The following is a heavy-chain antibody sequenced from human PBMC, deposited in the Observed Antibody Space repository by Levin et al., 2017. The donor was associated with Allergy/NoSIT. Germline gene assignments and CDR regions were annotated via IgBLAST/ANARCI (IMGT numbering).Heavy chain of an antibody. Sequence: SETLSLTCTVSGGSISSYYWSWIRQPPGKGLEWIGYIYYTGSTNYNPSLKSRVTISVDASKNQFSLKLSSVTAADTAVYYCARPDSSGWYWGLGYWGQGILVTVSS. CDR2: IYYTGST. CDR1: GGSISSYY. V-gene: IGHV4-59*08. CDR3: ARPDSSGWYWGLGY. D-gene: IGHD6-19*01. J-gene: IGHJ4*02.